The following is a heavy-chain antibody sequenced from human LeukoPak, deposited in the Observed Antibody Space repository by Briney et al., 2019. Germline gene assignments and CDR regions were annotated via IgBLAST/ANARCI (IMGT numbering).Heavy chain of an antibody. J-gene: IGHJ4*02. CDR2: INHSGST. D-gene: IGHD3-22*01. Sequence: SETLSLTCAVYGGSFSGYYWSWIRQPPGKGLEWIGEINHSGSTNYNPSLKGRVTISVDTSKNQFSLKLSSVTAADTAVYYCARLLIRSFDYWGQGTLVTVSS. V-gene: IGHV4-34*01. CDR3: ARLLIRSFDY. CDR1: GGSFSGYY.